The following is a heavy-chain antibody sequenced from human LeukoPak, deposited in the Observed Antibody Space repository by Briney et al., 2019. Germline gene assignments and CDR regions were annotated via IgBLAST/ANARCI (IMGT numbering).Heavy chain of an antibody. Sequence: GGSLRLSCAASGVTFSSYWMSWVRQAPGKGLEWVANIKQDGSEKYYVDSVKGRFTISRDNAKNSLYLQMNSLRAEDTAVYYCASEALVVVVAAYDAFDIWGQGTMVTVSS. D-gene: IGHD2-15*01. CDR3: ASEALVVVVAAYDAFDI. CDR1: GVTFSSYW. J-gene: IGHJ3*02. CDR2: IKQDGSEK. V-gene: IGHV3-7*01.